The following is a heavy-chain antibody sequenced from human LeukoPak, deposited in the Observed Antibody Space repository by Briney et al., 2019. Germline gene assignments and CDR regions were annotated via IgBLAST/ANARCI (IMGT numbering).Heavy chain of an antibody. CDR2: IYYTGST. CDR1: GGSISSRGYY. CDR3: GRHIRLWYNIPDAFDV. J-gene: IGHJ3*01. D-gene: IGHD1-14*01. V-gene: IGHV4-39*01. Sequence: SETLSLTCAVSGGSISSRGYYWSWIRQPPGKGLEWIGSIYYTGSTNYNPSLKSRATISVDTSKNQFSLKLSSVTAADTAVYYCGRHIRLWYNIPDAFDVWGQGTMVTVSS.